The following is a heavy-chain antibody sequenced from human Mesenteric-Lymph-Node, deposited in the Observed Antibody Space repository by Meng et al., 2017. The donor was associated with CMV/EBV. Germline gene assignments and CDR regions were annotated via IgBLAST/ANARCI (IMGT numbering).Heavy chain of an antibody. CDR3: ARGDYRTSPYHYYPMDV. CDR1: GDTFRSGV. V-gene: IGHV1-69*05. Sequence: SVKVSCKASGDTFRSGVISWVRQAPGQGLQWMGGITPISGTADYAQKFRGRVGFTTDESTKTAYMELSALRSEDTAVYYCARGDYRTSPYHYYPMDVWGQGTTVTVSS. J-gene: IGHJ6*02. D-gene: IGHD3-10*01. CDR2: ITPISGTA.